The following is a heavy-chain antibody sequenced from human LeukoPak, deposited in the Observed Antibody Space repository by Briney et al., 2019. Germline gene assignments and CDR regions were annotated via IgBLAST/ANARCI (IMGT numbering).Heavy chain of an antibody. V-gene: IGHV4-31*03. CDR2: ISYSGST. CDR3: ARDRSDSSGYYALTY. CDR1: GGSISSGGYY. D-gene: IGHD3-22*01. Sequence: SQTLSLTCTVSGGSISSGGYYWSWIRQHPGKGLEWLGYISYSGSTYYNPSLKRRLTISVDTSKNQFSLRLSSVTAADTAVYYCARDRSDSSGYYALTYWGQGSLVTVSS. J-gene: IGHJ4*02.